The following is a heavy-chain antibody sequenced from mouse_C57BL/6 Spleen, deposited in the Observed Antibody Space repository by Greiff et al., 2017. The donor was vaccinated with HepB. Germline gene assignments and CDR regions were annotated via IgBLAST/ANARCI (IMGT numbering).Heavy chain of an antibody. Sequence: VQLQQPGAELVKPGASVKLSCKASGYTFPSYWMQWVKQRPGQGLEWIGEIDPSDSYPNYNQKFKGKATLTVDTSSSTAYMQLSSLTSEDSAVYYCARSKEITTVVATKDYAMDYWGQGTSVTVSS. D-gene: IGHD1-1*01. CDR3: ARSKEITTVVATKDYAMDY. CDR1: GYTFPSYW. V-gene: IGHV1-50*01. CDR2: IDPSDSYP. J-gene: IGHJ4*01.